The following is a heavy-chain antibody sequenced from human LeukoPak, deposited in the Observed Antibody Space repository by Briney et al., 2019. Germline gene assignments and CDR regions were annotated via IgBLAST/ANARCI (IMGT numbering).Heavy chain of an antibody. CDR1: GFTVSSNY. CDR2: IYSGGST. V-gene: IGHV3-66*01. D-gene: IGHD6-19*01. J-gene: IGHJ3*02. Sequence: GGSLRLSCAASGFTVSSNYMSWFRQAPGKGLEWVSVIYSGGSTYYADSVKGRFTISRDNSKNTLYLQMNSLRAEDTAVYYCARDWDLAVAGAFDIWGQGTMVTVSS. CDR3: ARDWDLAVAGAFDI.